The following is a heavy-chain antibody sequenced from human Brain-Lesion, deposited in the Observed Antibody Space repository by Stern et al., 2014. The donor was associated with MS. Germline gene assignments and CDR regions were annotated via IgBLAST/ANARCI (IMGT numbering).Heavy chain of an antibody. V-gene: IGHV1-24*01. CDR3: ATLSPGAGGNYYRHFDY. J-gene: IGHJ4*02. CDR2: FGPEDGET. CDR1: GYTLTELS. D-gene: IGHD1-26*01. Sequence: QVQLGQSGAEVKKPGASVKVSCKVSGYTLTELSMHWVRQAPRKGLEWMGGFGPEDGETIYAQKFQGRVTMTEDTSTDTAYMELSSLRSEDTAVYYCATLSPGAGGNYYRHFDYWGQGTLVTVSS.